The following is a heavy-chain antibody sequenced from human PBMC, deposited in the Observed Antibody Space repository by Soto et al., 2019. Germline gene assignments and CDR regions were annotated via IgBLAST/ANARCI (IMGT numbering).Heavy chain of an antibody. J-gene: IGHJ6*02. CDR2: ISSSGGTI. Sequence: HPGGSLRLSCAASGFTFSSYEMNWVRQAPGKGLEWVSYISSSGGTIYYADSVKGRFTISRDNAKNSLYLQMNSLRAEDTAVYYCARGAARTHLRPYYYYGMDVWGQGTTVTVSS. V-gene: IGHV3-48*03. CDR1: GFTFSSYE. D-gene: IGHD6-6*01. CDR3: ARGAARTHLRPYYYYGMDV.